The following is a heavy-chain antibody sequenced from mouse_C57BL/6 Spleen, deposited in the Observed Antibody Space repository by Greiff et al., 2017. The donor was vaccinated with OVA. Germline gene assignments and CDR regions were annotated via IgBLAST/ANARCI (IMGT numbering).Heavy chain of an antibody. Sequence: LVKPGASVKISCKASGYTFTDYYINWVKQRPGQGLEWIGWIFPGSGSTYYNEKFKGKATLTVDKSSSTAYMLLSSLTSEDSAVYFCARSPYYYGSSYWYFDVWGTGTTVTVSS. CDR1: GYTFTDYY. V-gene: IGHV1-75*01. CDR2: IFPGSGST. CDR3: ARSPYYYGSSYWYFDV. J-gene: IGHJ1*03. D-gene: IGHD1-1*01.